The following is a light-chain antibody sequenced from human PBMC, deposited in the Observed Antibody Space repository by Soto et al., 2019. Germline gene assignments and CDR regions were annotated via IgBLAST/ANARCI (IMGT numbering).Light chain of an antibody. J-gene: IGKJ1*01. Sequence: DIVMTQSPDSLAVSLGERAAINCRSSQSVLHSSNKRTYLAWFQQKPGQSPKLLFYWASTRESGVPDRFSGSGSGTDFNLDISSLQSEDVAVYYCQQYFSFPPTFGQGTKVEI. CDR3: QQYFSFPPT. CDR2: WAS. CDR1: QSVLHSSNKRTY. V-gene: IGKV4-1*01.